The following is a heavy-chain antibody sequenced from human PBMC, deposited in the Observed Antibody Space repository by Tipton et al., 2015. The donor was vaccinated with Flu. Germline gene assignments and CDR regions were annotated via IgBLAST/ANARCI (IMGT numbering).Heavy chain of an antibody. D-gene: IGHD3-10*01. V-gene: IGHV4-61*02. J-gene: IGHJ2*01. CDR1: GGPVSSGSYY. CDR2: VYASGTT. CDR3: AREYMVRALLDS. Sequence: TLSLTCTVSGGPVSSGSYYWTWIRQPAGKGLEWIGRVYASGTTNSNPSLKSRVTLSVDTSKNQFSLKLRSVTAADTGVYYCAREYMVRALLDSWGRGALVTVSS.